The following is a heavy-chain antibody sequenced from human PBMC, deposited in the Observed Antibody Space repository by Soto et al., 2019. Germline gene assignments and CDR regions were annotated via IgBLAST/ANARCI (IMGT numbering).Heavy chain of an antibody. Sequence: ASVKVSCKASGYTFTSYAIDWVRQAPGQRLEWMGWINAGNGNTKYSQKFQGRVTITTDKSTSTAYMELSSLRSEDTAVYYCARGGCSGGSCYSGYYYGMDVWGQGTTVTVSS. V-gene: IGHV1-3*01. D-gene: IGHD2-15*01. CDR1: GYTFTSYA. CDR3: ARGGCSGGSCYSGYYYGMDV. CDR2: INAGNGNT. J-gene: IGHJ6*02.